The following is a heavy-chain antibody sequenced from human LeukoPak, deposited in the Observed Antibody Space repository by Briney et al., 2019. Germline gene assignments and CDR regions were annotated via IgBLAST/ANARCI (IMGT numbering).Heavy chain of an antibody. Sequence: SETLSLTCTVSGGSISSYYWSWIRQPPGKGLEWIGYIYYSGSTNYNPSLKSRVTISVDTSKNQFSLKLSSVTAADTAVYYCARAYSSGWYRAFDIWGQGTMVTVSS. CDR1: GGSISSYY. CDR2: IYYSGST. J-gene: IGHJ3*02. D-gene: IGHD6-19*01. V-gene: IGHV4-59*01. CDR3: ARAYSSGWYRAFDI.